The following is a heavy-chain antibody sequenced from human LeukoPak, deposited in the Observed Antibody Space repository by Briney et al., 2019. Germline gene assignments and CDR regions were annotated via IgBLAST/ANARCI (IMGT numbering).Heavy chain of an antibody. D-gene: IGHD1-26*01. CDR2: INPTGGST. V-gene: IGHV1-46*01. Sequence: ASVEVSCKASGYTFTSYYMHWVRQAPGQGLEWMGLINPTGGSTGYAQKFQGRVTMTRDMSTSTDYMELSSLRSEDTAIYYCARDNSVGDNAWWFDPWGQGTLVTVSS. CDR3: ARDNSVGDNAWWFDP. CDR1: GYTFTSYY. J-gene: IGHJ5*02.